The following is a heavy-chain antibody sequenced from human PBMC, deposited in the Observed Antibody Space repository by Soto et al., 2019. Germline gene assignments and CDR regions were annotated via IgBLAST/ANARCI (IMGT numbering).Heavy chain of an antibody. CDR1: GFTFSSYG. V-gene: IGHV3-30*18. D-gene: IGHD6-6*01. CDR2: ISYDGSNK. Sequence: GGSLRLSCAASGFTFSSYGMHWVRQAPGKGLEWVAVISYDGSNKYYADSVKGRFTISRDNSKNTLYQQMNSLRAEDTAVYYCANDLSARPFKNFDCWGQGTLVTVSS. CDR3: ANDLSARPFKNFDC. J-gene: IGHJ4*02.